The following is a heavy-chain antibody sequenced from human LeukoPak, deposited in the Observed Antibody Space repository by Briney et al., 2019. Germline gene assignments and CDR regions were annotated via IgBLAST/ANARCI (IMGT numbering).Heavy chain of an antibody. CDR2: ISSSGSTI. J-gene: IGHJ4*02. CDR3: ASTKIRADLFDY. D-gene: IGHD2-8*01. CDR1: GFTFSSYE. V-gene: IGHV3-48*03. Sequence: PGGSLRLSCAASGFTFSSYEVNWVRQAPGKGLEWVSYISSSGSTIYYADSVKGRFTISRDNAKNSLYLQMNSLRAEDTAVYYCASTKIRADLFDYWGQGTLVTVSS.